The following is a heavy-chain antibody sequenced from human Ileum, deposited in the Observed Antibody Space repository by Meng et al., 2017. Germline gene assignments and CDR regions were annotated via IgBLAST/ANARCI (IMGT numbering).Heavy chain of an antibody. D-gene: IGHD3-10*01. CDR1: GCTFSSYA. J-gene: IGHJ6*02. V-gene: IGHV1-69*13. Sequence: SVKVSCKASGCTFSSYAISWVRQAPGQGLEWMGGIIANFGTANYAQKLQGRVTITADESTSTAYMELSSLRSEDTAVYYCARDGLGITMVRASYYGRYGMDVWGQGTTVTVSS. CDR2: IIANFGTA. CDR3: ARDGLGITMVRASYYGRYGMDV.